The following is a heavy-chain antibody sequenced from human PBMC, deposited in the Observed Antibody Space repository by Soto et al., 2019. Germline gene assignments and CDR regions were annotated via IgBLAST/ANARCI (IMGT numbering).Heavy chain of an antibody. CDR3: ARDSGYSSSRYYYYGMDV. J-gene: IGHJ6*02. CDR1: GGTFSSYA. V-gene: IGHV1-69*13. D-gene: IGHD6-13*01. CDR2: IIPIFGTA. Sequence: SVKVSCKASGGTFSSYAISWVRQAPGQGLEWMGGIIPIFGTANYAQKFQGRVTITADESTSTAYMELSSLRSEDTAVYYCARDSGYSSSRYYYYGMDVWGQGTTVTVSS.